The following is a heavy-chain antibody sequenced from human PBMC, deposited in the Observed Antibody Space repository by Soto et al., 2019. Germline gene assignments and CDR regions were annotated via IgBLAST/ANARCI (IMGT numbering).Heavy chain of an antibody. CDR2: IFHSGIT. J-gene: IGHJ5*01. Sequence: SETLSLTCTISGDSFSNHYWTWTRQSPGKGLEWVGYIFHSGITDYNPSVKSRVTISIDKSRNLFSLNLTSVTAADTAVYYCARDRYFYDSRGYYRTLDSWGQGTLVTVSS. CDR1: GDSFSNHY. V-gene: IGHV4-59*11. CDR3: ARDRYFYDSRGYYRTLDS. D-gene: IGHD3-22*01.